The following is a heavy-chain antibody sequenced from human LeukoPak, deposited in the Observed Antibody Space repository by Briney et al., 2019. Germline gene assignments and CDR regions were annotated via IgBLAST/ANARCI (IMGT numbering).Heavy chain of an antibody. D-gene: IGHD3-22*01. V-gene: IGHV3-23*01. CDR3: AKLPYYYDSSGYYNY. J-gene: IGHJ4*02. CDR2: ISGSGGST. CDR1: GFTFSSYA. Sequence: GGSLRLSCAASGFTFSSYAMSWVRQAPGKGREWVSAISGSGGSTYYADSVKGRFTISRDNSKNTLYLQMNSLRAEDTAVYYCAKLPYYYDSSGYYNYWGQGTLVTVSS.